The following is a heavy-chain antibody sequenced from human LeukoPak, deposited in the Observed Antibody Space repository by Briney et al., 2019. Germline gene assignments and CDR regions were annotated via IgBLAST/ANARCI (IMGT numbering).Heavy chain of an antibody. V-gene: IGHV4-4*07. CDR3: ARERDIVVVPAAILPNWFDP. CDR2: IYTSGST. D-gene: IGHD2-2*02. Sequence: SETLSLTCTVSGGSISSYYWSWIRQPAGKGLEWIGRIYTSGSTNYNPSLKSRVTMSVDTSKNQFSLKLSSVTAADTAVYYCARERDIVVVPAAILPNWFDPWGQGTLVTVSS. CDR1: GGSISSYY. J-gene: IGHJ5*02.